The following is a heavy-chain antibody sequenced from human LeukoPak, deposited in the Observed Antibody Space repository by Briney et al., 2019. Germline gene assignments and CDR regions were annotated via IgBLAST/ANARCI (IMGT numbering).Heavy chain of an antibody. CDR2: IKQDGSEK. J-gene: IGHJ1*01. V-gene: IGHV3-7*01. CDR1: GFTFSSYG. D-gene: IGHD1-26*01. CDR3: AGSYFLLRYFQH. Sequence: GGSLRLSCAASGFTFSSYGMHWVRQAPGKGLEWVANIKQDGSEKYYVDSVKGRFTISRDNAKNSLYLQMNSLRAEDTAVYYCAGSYFLLRYFQHWGQGTLVTVSS.